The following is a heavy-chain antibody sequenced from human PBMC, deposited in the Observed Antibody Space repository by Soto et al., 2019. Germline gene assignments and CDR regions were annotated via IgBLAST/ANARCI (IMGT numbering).Heavy chain of an antibody. CDR2: IVVGSGNT. V-gene: IGHV1-58*01. CDR1: GFTFTSSA. CDR3: AGTYNSKYYYYGMDV. D-gene: IGHD1-20*01. J-gene: IGHJ6*02. Sequence: SVKVSCKASGFTFTSSAVQSVRQARGQRLEWIGWIVVGSGNTNYAQKFQERVTITRDMSTSTAYMELSSLRSEDTAVYYCAGTYNSKYYYYGMDVWGQGTTVTVSS.